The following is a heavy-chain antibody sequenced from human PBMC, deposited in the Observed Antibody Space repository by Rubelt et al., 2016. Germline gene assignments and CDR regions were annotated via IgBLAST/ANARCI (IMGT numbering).Heavy chain of an antibody. J-gene: IGHJ6*02. V-gene: IGHV3-13*01. CDR2: IGTAGAT. Sequence: EVQLVESGGGLVQPGGSLRLSCAASGFTFSSYDMHWVRQATGKGLEWVSAIGTAGATYYPGSVKGRFTISRENAKNSLYLQMNSLRAEDTAVYYCARESPHYYYGMDVWGQGTTVTVSS. CDR1: GFTFSSYD. CDR3: ARESPHYYYGMDV.